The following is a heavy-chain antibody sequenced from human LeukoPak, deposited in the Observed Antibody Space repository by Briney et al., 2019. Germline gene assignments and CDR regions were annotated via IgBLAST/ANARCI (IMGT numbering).Heavy chain of an antibody. CDR2: IKQDGSEK. CDR1: GFTFSSYW. V-gene: IGHV3-7*01. D-gene: IGHD6-19*01. J-gene: IGHJ4*02. Sequence: GGSLRLSCAASGFTFSSYWMSWVRQAPGKGLEWVANIKQDGSEKYYVDSVKGRFTISRDNAKNSLYLQMNSLRAEDTAVYYCAREYSSGWYKGRFDYWGQGTLVTVSS. CDR3: AREYSSGWYKGRFDY.